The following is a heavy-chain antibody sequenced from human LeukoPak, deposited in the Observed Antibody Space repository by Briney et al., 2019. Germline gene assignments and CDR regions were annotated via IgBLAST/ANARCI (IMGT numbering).Heavy chain of an antibody. Sequence: PGGSLRLSCAASGFTFSSYSMNWVRQAPGKGLEWVSSISSSSSYIYYADSVKGRFTISRDNAKNSLYLQMNSLRAEDTAVYYCARVGDYGGNPDGYWGQGTLVTVSS. CDR2: ISSSSSYI. D-gene: IGHD4-23*01. J-gene: IGHJ4*02. CDR1: GFTFSSYS. V-gene: IGHV3-21*01. CDR3: ARVGDYGGNPDGY.